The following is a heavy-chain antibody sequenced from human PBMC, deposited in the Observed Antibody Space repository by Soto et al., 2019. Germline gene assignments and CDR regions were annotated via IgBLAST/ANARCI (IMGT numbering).Heavy chain of an antibody. Sequence: ETLSLTCTVSGGSISSYYWSWIRQPAGKGLEWIGRIYTSGSTNYNPSLKSRVTMSVDTSKNQFSLKLSSVTAADTAVYYCAREETGSKAPLFDYWGQGTLVTVSS. V-gene: IGHV4-4*07. CDR3: AREETGSKAPLFDY. D-gene: IGHD3-10*01. J-gene: IGHJ4*02. CDR2: IYTSGST. CDR1: GGSISSYY.